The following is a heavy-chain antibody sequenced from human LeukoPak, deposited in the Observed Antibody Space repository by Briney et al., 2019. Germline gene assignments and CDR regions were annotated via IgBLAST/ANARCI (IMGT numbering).Heavy chain of an antibody. CDR1: GGSFSGDF. CDR2: INHSGST. V-gene: IGHV4-34*01. J-gene: IGHJ4*02. D-gene: IGHD3-3*01. Sequence: TSETLSLTCAVYGGSFSGDFWSWIRQPPGKGLEWIGEINHSGSTNYNPSLKSRVTISVDTSKNQFSLKLSSVTAADTAVYYCARGMYYDFWSGSYYFDYWGQGTLVTVSS. CDR3: ARGMYYDFWSGSYYFDY.